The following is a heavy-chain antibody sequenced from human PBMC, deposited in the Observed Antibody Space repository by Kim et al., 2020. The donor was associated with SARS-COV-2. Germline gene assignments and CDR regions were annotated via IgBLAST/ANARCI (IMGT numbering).Heavy chain of an antibody. CDR2: IYYSGST. J-gene: IGHJ4*02. Sequence: SETLSLTCTVSGGSISSSSYYWGWIRQPPGKGLEWIGSIYYSGSTYYNPSLKSRVTISVDTSKNQFSLKLSSVTAADTAVYYCARLHPSTVTTLPGYFDYWGQGTLVTVSS. D-gene: IGHD4-17*01. V-gene: IGHV4-39*01. CDR1: GGSISSSSYY. CDR3: ARLHPSTVTTLPGYFDY.